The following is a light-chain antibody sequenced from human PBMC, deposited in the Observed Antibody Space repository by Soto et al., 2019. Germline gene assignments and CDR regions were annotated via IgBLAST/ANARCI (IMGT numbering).Light chain of an antibody. V-gene: IGLV2-14*01. CDR2: DVN. Sequence: QSALTQPASVSGSPGQSITLSCTGTSSDIGGYDYVSWYQRHPGKAPKLIIYDVNNRPSGVSNRLSGSKSGNTASLTISGLQAEDEADYYCTSYASGSSHVVFGGGTKVTVL. CDR1: SSDIGGYDY. J-gene: IGLJ2*01. CDR3: TSYASGSSHVV.